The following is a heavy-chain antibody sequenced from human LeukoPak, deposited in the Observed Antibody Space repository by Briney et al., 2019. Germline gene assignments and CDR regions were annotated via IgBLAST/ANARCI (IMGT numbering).Heavy chain of an antibody. J-gene: IGHJ4*02. D-gene: IGHD3-16*01. V-gene: IGHV4-4*07. CDR3: ARVGDGGDYFDY. CDR1: GGSISSYY. CDR2: IYTSGST. Sequence: SGPGLVRPSETLSLTCSVSGGSISSYYWSWIRQPAGKGLEWIGRIYTSGSTNYNPSLKSRVTMSVDTSKNQISLKLTSVTAADTAVYYCARVGDGGDYFDYWGQGTLVTVSS.